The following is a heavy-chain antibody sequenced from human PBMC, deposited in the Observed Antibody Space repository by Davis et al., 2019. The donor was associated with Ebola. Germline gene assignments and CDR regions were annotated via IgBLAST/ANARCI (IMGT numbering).Heavy chain of an antibody. CDR2: ISYDGSNK. Sequence: PGGSLRLSCAASGFTFSSYAMHWVRQAPGKGLEWVAVISYDGSNKYYADSVKGRFTISRDNSKNTLYLQMSSLRAEDTAVYYCVRDGIATFGKVKYYYGMDVWGKGTTVTVSS. J-gene: IGHJ6*04. V-gene: IGHV3-30*04. CDR1: GFTFSSYA. D-gene: IGHD6-13*01. CDR3: VRDGIATFGKVKYYYGMDV.